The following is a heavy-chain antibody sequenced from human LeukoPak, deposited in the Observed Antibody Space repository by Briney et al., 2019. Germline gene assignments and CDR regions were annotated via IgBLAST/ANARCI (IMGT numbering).Heavy chain of an antibody. CDR2: INNDGSST. J-gene: IGHJ5*02. CDR3: AGSASHNWFDP. Sequence: GGSLRLSCAAAGFTFSEAWMHWVRQVPGKGLVWVSRINNDGSSTSYADSVKGRFTISRDNAKNTLYLQMNSLRVEDTAVYYCAGSASHNWFDPWGQGTLVTVSS. D-gene: IGHD2-2*01. V-gene: IGHV3-74*01. CDR1: GFTFSEAW.